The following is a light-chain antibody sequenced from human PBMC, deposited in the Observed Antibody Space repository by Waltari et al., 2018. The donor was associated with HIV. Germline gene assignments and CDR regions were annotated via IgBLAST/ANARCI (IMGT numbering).Light chain of an antibody. Sequence: DIQMTQSPSTLSASVGDRVTVRCRANQTITKFLNWYQHKPCEAPNLLISSASNLHGGVPSRFGASGSGTDFALTITSLQPEDFVVYYCQQTHSAPWTFGQGTKIDIK. CDR3: QQTHSAPWT. CDR1: QTITKF. CDR2: SAS. V-gene: IGKV1-39*01. J-gene: IGKJ1*01.